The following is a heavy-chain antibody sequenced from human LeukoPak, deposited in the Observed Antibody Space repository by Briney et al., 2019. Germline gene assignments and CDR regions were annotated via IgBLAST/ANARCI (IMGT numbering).Heavy chain of an antibody. Sequence: GGSLRLSCAASGFTFSSYAMRWVRQAPGKGLEWVSGISGSGGSTYYADSVKGRFTISGDNSKNTLYLQMNSLRAEDTAVYYCAKPGDSGGYYFDYWGQGTLVTVSS. D-gene: IGHD6-19*01. J-gene: IGHJ4*02. V-gene: IGHV3-23*01. CDR1: GFTFSSYA. CDR2: ISGSGGST. CDR3: AKPGDSGGYYFDY.